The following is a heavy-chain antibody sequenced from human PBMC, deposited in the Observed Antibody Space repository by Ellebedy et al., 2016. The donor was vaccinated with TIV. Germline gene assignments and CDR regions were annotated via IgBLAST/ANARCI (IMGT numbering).Heavy chain of an antibody. CDR1: GFSFSRFP. V-gene: IGHV3-30*09. CDR2: ISSDGNNI. Sequence: GESLNISCAASGFSFSRFPMHWVRQAPGKGLEWVALISSDGNNIYYADSVKGRFAISRDNSKSTLFLQMNSLRPEDTAVYYCARESTYCGADCYSLSDHWGQGALVTVSA. J-gene: IGHJ5*02. D-gene: IGHD2-21*02. CDR3: ARESTYCGADCYSLSDH.